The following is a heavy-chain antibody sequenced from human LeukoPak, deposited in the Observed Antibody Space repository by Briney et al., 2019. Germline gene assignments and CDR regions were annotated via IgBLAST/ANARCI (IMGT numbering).Heavy chain of an antibody. V-gene: IGHV4-39*01. D-gene: IGHD4-17*01. CDR1: GDSISTSNSY. Sequence: SETLSLTCTVSGDSISTSNSYWGWIRQPPGKGLEWIGSIYYSGNTYYNASLKSRVTISVDTSKNQFSLKLTSVTAADTAVYYCARPVDYGLAYDALDIWGQGTMVTVSS. CDR3: ARPVDYGLAYDALDI. CDR2: IYYSGNT. J-gene: IGHJ3*02.